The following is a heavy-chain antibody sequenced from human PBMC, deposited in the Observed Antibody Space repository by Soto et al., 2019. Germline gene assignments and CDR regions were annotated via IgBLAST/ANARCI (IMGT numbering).Heavy chain of an antibody. CDR1: GGSISIGDYY. V-gene: IGHV4-30-4*01. CDR2: IYYSGST. Sequence: PSETLSLTCTVSGGSISIGDYYWSCIRQPPGKGLECIGYIYYSGSTYYNPSLRSRVTISVDTSKNQFSLKLTSVTAADTAVYYCARGANFVVVPAFDYWGQGTLVTVSS. D-gene: IGHD2-2*01. J-gene: IGHJ4*02. CDR3: ARGANFVVVPAFDY.